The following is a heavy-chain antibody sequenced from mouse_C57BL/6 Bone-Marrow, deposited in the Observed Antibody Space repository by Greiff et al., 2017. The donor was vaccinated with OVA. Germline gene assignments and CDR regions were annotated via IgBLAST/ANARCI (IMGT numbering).Heavy chain of an antibody. J-gene: IGHJ2*01. D-gene: IGHD2-5*01. CDR2: IHPSDSDT. CDR1: GYTFTSYW. CDR3: ATSYYSNTDYFDY. V-gene: IGHV1-74*01. Sequence: QVQLQQPGAELVKPGASVKVSCKASGYTFTSYWMHWVKQRPGQGLEWIGRIHPSDSDTNYNQKFKGKATLTVDKSSSTAYMQLSSLTSEDSAVYYCATSYYSNTDYFDYWGQGTTLTVSS.